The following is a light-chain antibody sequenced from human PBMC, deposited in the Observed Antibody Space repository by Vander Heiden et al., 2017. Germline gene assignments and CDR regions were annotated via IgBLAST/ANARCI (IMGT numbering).Light chain of an antibody. J-gene: IGKJ1*01. CDR3: QQYNNWPPWT. CDR2: GAS. Sequence: EIVMTQSPATLSVSPGERATLSCRASQSVSTNLVWYQQKPGQAPRLLIYGASTRATGIPARFSGSGSGTEFTLTISSLQSEDFAVYGCQQYNNWPPWTFGQGTKVEIK. V-gene: IGKV3-15*01. CDR1: QSVSTN.